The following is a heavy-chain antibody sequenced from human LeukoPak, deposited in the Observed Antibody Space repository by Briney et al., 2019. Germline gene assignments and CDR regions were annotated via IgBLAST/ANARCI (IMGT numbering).Heavy chain of an antibody. CDR1: GGSISSSSYY. Sequence: SETLSLTCTVSGGSISSSSYYWGWIRQPPGKGLEWIGSIYYSGSTYYNPSLKSRVTISVDTSKNQFSLKLSSVTAADTAVYCCATLATVTTDYYYYMDVWGKGTTVTVSS. CDR2: IYYSGST. J-gene: IGHJ6*03. V-gene: IGHV4-39*01. D-gene: IGHD1-7*01. CDR3: ATLATVTTDYYYYMDV.